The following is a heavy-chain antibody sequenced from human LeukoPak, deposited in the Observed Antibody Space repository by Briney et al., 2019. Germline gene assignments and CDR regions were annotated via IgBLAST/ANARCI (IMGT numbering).Heavy chain of an antibody. J-gene: IGHJ4*02. V-gene: IGHV4-4*07. CDR3: ARENSGSYREFDY. CDR2: IYTSGST. Sequence: SETLALTCTVSGGSISSYYWSWIRQPAGKGLEWIGRIYTSGSTNYNASLKSHVSMSVDTSKNQFSLTMSFVTAADTAAFYCARENSGSYREFDYWGQGTLVTVSS. D-gene: IGHD1-26*01. CDR1: GGSISSYY.